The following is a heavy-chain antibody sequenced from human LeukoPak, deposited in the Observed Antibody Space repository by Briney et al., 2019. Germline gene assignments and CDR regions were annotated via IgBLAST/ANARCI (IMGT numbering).Heavy chain of an antibody. CDR3: ADSSSLFQH. CDR2: IGAGSGNT. CDR1: GFTFSSYD. Sequence: PGGSLRPSCAASGFTFSSYDMSWVRQAPGKGLEWVSGIGAGSGNTYYADSVKGRFTISRDNSKNTLYLQMNSLRVEDTAVYYCADSSSLFQHWGQGTLVTVSS. J-gene: IGHJ1*01. D-gene: IGHD6-6*01. V-gene: IGHV3-23*01.